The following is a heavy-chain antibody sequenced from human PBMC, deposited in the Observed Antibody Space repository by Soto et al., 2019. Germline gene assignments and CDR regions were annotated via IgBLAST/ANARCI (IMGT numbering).Heavy chain of an antibody. Sequence: ASVKVSCKASGYSFTDYHIHWVRQAPGQGLEWLGRLNPKRGGTSTAQKVQGWVTMTTDTSLSTASMELTRLTPYDTAIYYCARGDSTDCSNGVCSFFYNHDMDVWGQGTTVTVSS. CDR3: ARGDSTDCSNGVCSFFYNHDMDV. CDR2: LNPKRGGT. CDR1: GYSFTDYH. V-gene: IGHV1-2*04. J-gene: IGHJ6*02. D-gene: IGHD2-8*01.